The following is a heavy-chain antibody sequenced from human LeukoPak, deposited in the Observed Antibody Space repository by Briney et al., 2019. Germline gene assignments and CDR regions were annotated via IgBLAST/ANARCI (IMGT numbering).Heavy chain of an antibody. V-gene: IGHV4-59*11. CDR1: GGSISSHY. J-gene: IGHJ6*03. Sequence: SETLSLTCTVSGGSISSHYWSWIRQPPGKGLEWIGYIYYSGSTNYNPSLKSRVTISVDTSKNQFSLKLSSVTAADTAVYYFARAGSGYYYYMDVWGKGTTVTVSS. CDR2: IYYSGST. CDR3: ARAGSGYYYYMDV. D-gene: IGHD3-10*01.